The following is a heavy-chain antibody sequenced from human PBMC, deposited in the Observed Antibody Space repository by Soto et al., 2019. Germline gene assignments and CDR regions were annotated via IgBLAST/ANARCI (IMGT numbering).Heavy chain of an antibody. CDR3: ARDPGGSTSSYFYYYGMDV. CDR1: GGTFSSYA. Sequence: SVKVSCKASGGTFSSYAISWVRQAPGQGLEWMGGIIPIFGTANYAQKFQGRVTITADESTSTAYMELSSLRSEDTAVYYCARDPGGSTSSYFYYYGMDVWGQGTTVTVSS. V-gene: IGHV1-69*13. J-gene: IGHJ6*02. D-gene: IGHD2-2*01. CDR2: IIPIFGTA.